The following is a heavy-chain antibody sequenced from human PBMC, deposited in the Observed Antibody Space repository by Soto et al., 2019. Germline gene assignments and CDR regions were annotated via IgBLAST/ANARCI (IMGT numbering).Heavy chain of an antibody. CDR3: ARKYSSSWYDY. CDR1: GGSISSGDYY. CDR2: IYYSGST. J-gene: IGHJ4*02. D-gene: IGHD6-13*01. Sequence: SETLSLTCTVSGGSISSGDYYWSWIRQSPGKGLEWIGYIYYSGSTYYNPSLKSRVTISVDTSENQFSLKLSSVTAADTAVYYCARKYSSSWYDYWGQGTLVTVSS. V-gene: IGHV4-30-4*01.